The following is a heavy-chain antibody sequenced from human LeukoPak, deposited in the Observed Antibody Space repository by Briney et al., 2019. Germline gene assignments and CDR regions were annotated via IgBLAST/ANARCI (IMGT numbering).Heavy chain of an antibody. CDR3: AVFSGGFTFGGLISDFDY. Sequence: ASVKVSCKASGYTFTSYYMHWVRQAPGQGLEWMGIINPSGGSTSYAQKFQGRVTMTRDTSTSTVYMELSSLRSEDTAVYYCAVFSGGFTFGGLISDFDYWGQGTLVTVSS. J-gene: IGHJ4*02. CDR2: INPSGGST. V-gene: IGHV1-46*01. D-gene: IGHD3-16*02. CDR1: GYTFTSYY.